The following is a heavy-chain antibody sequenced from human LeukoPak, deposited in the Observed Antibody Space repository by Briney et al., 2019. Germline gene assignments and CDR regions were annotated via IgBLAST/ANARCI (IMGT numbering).Heavy chain of an antibody. Sequence: PSETLSLTCTVSGGSISSSSYYWGWIRQPPGKGLEWIGSIYYSGSTYYNPSLKRRVTISVDTSKNQFSLKLSSVTAADTAVYYCASYSLDAFDIWGQGTMVTVSS. V-gene: IGHV4-39*07. D-gene: IGHD6-13*01. CDR1: GGSISSSSYY. CDR3: ASYSLDAFDI. J-gene: IGHJ3*02. CDR2: IYYSGST.